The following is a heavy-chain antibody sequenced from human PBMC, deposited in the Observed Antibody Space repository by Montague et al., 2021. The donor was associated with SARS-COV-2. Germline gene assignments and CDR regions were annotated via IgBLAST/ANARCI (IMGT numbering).Heavy chain of an antibody. CDR1: GGSFTGYS. CDR3: ARPVRGNWNQFED. J-gene: IGHJ4*02. D-gene: IGHD1-20*01. Sequence: SETLSLTCAVDGGSFTGYSWNWIRQPPGKGLEWIGEVKHPGGTNYNPSLKRRVTISIAMSKNKFSLNLEPVTAADTAVYCCARPVRGNWNQFEDWGQGTLVTVSS. CDR2: VKHPGGT. V-gene: IGHV4-34*01.